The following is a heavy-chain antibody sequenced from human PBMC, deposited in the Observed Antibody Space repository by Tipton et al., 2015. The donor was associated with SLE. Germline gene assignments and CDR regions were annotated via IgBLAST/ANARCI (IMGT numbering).Heavy chain of an antibody. CDR3: ARDLSGVDAFDI. D-gene: IGHD6-19*01. Sequence: LSLTCAVYGGSFSGYYMSWIRQAPGKGLEWVSYISSSSSYTNYADSVKGRFTISRDNAKNSLYLQMNSLRAEDTAVYYCARDLSGVDAFDIWGQGTMVTVSS. V-gene: IGHV3-11*06. J-gene: IGHJ3*02. CDR1: GGSFSGYY. CDR2: ISSSSSYT.